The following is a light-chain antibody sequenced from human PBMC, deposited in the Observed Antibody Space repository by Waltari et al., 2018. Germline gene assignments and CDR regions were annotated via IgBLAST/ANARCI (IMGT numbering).Light chain of an antibody. CDR2: RND. V-gene: IGLV1-47*01. CDR3: AAWDGSVSAHVV. J-gene: IGLJ2*01. Sequence: QSVLTQPPSASGLPGQRVIISCSGTSFNIGYNSVFWYHQNPGAAPKLLIYRNDQRPSGVPDRFSGSKSGTSASLAISGLRSEDEGDYYCAAWDGSVSAHVVFGGGTSVTVL. CDR1: SFNIGYNS.